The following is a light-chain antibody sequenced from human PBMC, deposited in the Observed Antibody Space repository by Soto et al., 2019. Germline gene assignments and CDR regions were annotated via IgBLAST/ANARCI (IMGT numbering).Light chain of an antibody. V-gene: IGLV2-14*01. CDR3: TSYASGSSHVV. Sequence: QSVLTQPASVSGSPGQSITLSCTGTSSDIGGYDYVSWYQRHPGKAPKLIIDDVNNRPSGVSNRFSGSKSGNTASLTISGLQAEDEADYYCTSYASGSSHVVFGGVTKLTVL. CDR2: DVN. J-gene: IGLJ2*01. CDR1: SSDIGGYDY.